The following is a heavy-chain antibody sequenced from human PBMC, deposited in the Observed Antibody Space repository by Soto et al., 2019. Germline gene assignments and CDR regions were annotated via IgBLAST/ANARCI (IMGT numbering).Heavy chain of an antibody. V-gene: IGHV3-7*01. CDR2: IKQDGSEK. J-gene: IGHJ3*02. Sequence: EVQLVESGGGLVQPGGSLRLSCAASGFTFSSYWMSWVRQAPGKGLEWVANIKQDGSEKYKVDSVKGRFTISRDKAKNSLYLQMDSLRVEDTAVYYCARGYCGGDCYHIDAFEILGQGTMVTVSS. CDR3: ARGYCGGDCYHIDAFEI. D-gene: IGHD2-21*01. CDR1: GFTFSSYW.